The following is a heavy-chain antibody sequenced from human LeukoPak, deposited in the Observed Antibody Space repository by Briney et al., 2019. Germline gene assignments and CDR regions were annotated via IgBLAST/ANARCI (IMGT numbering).Heavy chain of an antibody. CDR3: ARIGVSYGMDV. J-gene: IGHJ6*02. CDR1: GFTFSSYS. CDR2: ISSSSSYI. Sequence: EGSLRLSCAASGFTFSSYSMNWVRQAPGKGLEWVSSISSSSSYIYYADSVKGRFTISRDNAKNSLYLQMNSLRAEDTAVYYCARIGVSYGMDVWGQGTTVTVSS. D-gene: IGHD3-10*01. V-gene: IGHV3-21*01.